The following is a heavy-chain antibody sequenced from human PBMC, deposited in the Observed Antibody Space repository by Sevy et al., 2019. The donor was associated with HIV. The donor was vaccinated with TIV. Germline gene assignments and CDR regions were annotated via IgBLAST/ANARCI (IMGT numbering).Heavy chain of an antibody. CDR3: AREGCTKPHDY. Sequence: GGSLRLSCAASGFTFSKYSMSWVRQPPGKGLEWVSTLFFGCGGINYVDSVKGRFTISRDNSKNSVYLQMNNLRPEDTAVYYCAREGCTKPHDYWGQGTLVTVSS. CDR1: GFTFSKYS. J-gene: IGHJ4*02. CDR2: LFFGCGGI. V-gene: IGHV3-23*01. D-gene: IGHD2-8*01.